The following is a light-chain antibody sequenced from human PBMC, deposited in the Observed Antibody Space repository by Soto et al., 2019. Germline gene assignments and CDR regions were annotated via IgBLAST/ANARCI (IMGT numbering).Light chain of an antibody. CDR1: SSDVGGYNY. J-gene: IGLJ1*01. Sequence: QSVLTQPPSVSGSPGQSITISCTGTSSDVGGYNYVSWYQQHPVKAPKRMIYEVSNRPSGVSNRFSGSKSGNTASLTISGLQAEDEADYYCSSYTSSSRNVFGTGTKVTVL. V-gene: IGLV2-14*01. CDR2: EVS. CDR3: SSYTSSSRNV.